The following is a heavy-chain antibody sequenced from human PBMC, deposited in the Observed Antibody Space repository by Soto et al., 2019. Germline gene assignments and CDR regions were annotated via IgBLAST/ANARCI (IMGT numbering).Heavy chain of an antibody. CDR3: ARGAYGSGSSFDY. Sequence: QLQLQESGSGLVKPSQTLSLTCAVSGGSISSGGYSWSWIRQPPGKGLEWIGYIYHSGSTYYNPSLKSRVTISVDRSKNQFSLKLSSVTAADTAVYYCARGAYGSGSSFDYWGQGTLVIVSS. D-gene: IGHD3-10*01. J-gene: IGHJ4*02. CDR1: GGSISSGGYS. V-gene: IGHV4-30-2*01. CDR2: IYHSGST.